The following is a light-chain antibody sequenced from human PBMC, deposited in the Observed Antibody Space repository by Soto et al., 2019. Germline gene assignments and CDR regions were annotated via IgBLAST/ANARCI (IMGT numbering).Light chain of an antibody. Sequence: DIVLTQSPGTMYLSPGESPTLSCRASQSVRSSYLVWYQQRPGQAPRLLIYDASSRATGIPDRFSGGGSGTEFTLTISSLRSEDSAIYYCQQYFEWPPMTFGQGTKVDIK. CDR1: QSVRSSY. CDR2: DAS. CDR3: QQYFEWPPMT. V-gene: IGKV3-20*01. J-gene: IGKJ1*01.